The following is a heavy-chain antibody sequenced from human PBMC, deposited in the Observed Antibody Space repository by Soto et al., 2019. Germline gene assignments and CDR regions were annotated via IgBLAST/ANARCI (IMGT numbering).Heavy chain of an antibody. CDR3: AKKGPGSLQTYWGTGWCHYAFEI. CDR2: ISGGGDGT. Sequence: EVQLLESGGGLVQPGGSLRLSCAASGFTFDSYAMNWVRQAPGKGLEWVSTISGGGDGTYYADSVKGRFTISRDNSQNTVYLQMASLRVEDTAVYYCAKKGPGSLQTYWGTGWCHYAFEIWGQGTMVTVSS. CDR1: GFTFDSYA. V-gene: IGHV3-23*01. D-gene: IGHD3-16*01. J-gene: IGHJ3*02.